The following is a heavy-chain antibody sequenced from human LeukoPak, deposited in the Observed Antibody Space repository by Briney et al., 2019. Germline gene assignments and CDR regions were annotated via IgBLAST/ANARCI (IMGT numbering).Heavy chain of an antibody. V-gene: IGHV1-2*02. J-gene: IGHJ4*02. Sequence: ASVKVSRKASGYTFTGYYMHWVRQAPGQGLEWMGWINPNSGGTNYAQKFQGRVTMTRDTSISTAYMELSRLRSDDTAVYYCARDSGYDILTGYYKGDFDYWGQGTLVTVSS. D-gene: IGHD3-9*01. CDR2: INPNSGGT. CDR3: ARDSGYDILTGYYKGDFDY. CDR1: GYTFTGYY.